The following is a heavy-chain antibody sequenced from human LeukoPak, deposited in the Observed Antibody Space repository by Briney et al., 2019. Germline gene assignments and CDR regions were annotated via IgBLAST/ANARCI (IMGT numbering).Heavy chain of an antibody. V-gene: IGHV1-2*02. J-gene: IGHJ4*02. Sequence: ASVKVSCKASGCTFTGYYMHWVLQAPGQGLEWMGWINPNSGGTNYAQKFQGRVTMTRDTSISTAYMELSRLRSDDTAVYYCARGGNYYDSSGAFDYWGQGTLVTVSS. CDR2: INPNSGGT. CDR3: ARGGNYYDSSGAFDY. CDR1: GCTFTGYY. D-gene: IGHD3-22*01.